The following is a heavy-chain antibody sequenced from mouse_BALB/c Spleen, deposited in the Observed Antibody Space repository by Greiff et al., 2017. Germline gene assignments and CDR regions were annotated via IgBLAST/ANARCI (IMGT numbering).Heavy chain of an antibody. V-gene: IGHV1-12*01. CDR2: IYPGNGDT. D-gene: IGHD2-3*01. Sequence: QVQLQQPGAELVKPGASVKMSCKASGYTFTSYNMHWVKQTPGQGLEWIGAIYPGNGDTSYNQKFKGKATLTADKSSSTAYMQLSSLTSEDSAVYYCARERFDGYYAMDYWGQGTSVTVSS. CDR1: GYTFTSYN. J-gene: IGHJ4*01. CDR3: ARERFDGYYAMDY.